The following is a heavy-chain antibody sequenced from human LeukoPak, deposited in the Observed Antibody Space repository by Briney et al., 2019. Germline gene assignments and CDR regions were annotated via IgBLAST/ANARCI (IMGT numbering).Heavy chain of an antibody. CDR3: ARPPVYDFWSGYPPTDAFDI. CDR2: IYHSGST. V-gene: IGHV4-59*12. J-gene: IGHJ3*02. Sequence: SETLSLTCTVSGGSISSYYWSWIRQPPGKGLEWIGYIYHSGSTYYNPSLKSRVTISVDRSKNQFSLKLSSVTAADTAVYYCARPPVYDFWSGYPPTDAFDIWGQGTMVTVSS. CDR1: GGSISSYY. D-gene: IGHD3-3*01.